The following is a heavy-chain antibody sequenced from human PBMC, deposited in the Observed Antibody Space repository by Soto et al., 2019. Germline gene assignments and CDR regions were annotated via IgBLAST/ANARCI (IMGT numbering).Heavy chain of an antibody. D-gene: IGHD3-3*01. J-gene: IGHJ3*02. CDR3: ARVWKYYDFWSGYYTGGPFDI. Sequence: GASVKVSCKASGYTFTSYGISWVRQAHGQGLEWMGWISAYNGNTNYAQKLQGRVTMTTDTSTSTAYMELRSLRSDDTAVYYCARVWKYYDFWSGYYTGGPFDIWGQGTMVTVSS. V-gene: IGHV1-18*01. CDR1: GYTFTSYG. CDR2: ISAYNGNT.